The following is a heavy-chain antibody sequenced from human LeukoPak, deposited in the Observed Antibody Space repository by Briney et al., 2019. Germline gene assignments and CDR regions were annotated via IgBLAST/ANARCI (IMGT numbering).Heavy chain of an antibody. CDR3: ARYSYGYYFDY. CDR1: GFTFSSYA. CDR2: ISGSGGST. D-gene: IGHD5-18*01. V-gene: IGHV3-23*01. Sequence: PGGSLRLSCAASGFTFSSYAMSWVRQAPGKGLEWVSAISGSGGSTYYADSVKGRFTISRDNSKNTLYLQMNSLRAEGAAVYYCARYSYGYYFDYWGQGTLVTVSS. J-gene: IGHJ4*02.